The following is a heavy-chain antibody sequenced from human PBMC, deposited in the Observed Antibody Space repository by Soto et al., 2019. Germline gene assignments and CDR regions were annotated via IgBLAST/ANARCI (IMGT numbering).Heavy chain of an antibody. Sequence: PGESLKISCKGSGYSFTSYWIGWVRQMPGKGLEWMGIIYPGDSDTRYSPSFQGQVTISADKSISTAYLQWSSLKASDTAMYYCASTSIAAAGKDYNWFDPRGQRTPVTVSS. J-gene: IGHJ5*02. V-gene: IGHV5-51*01. CDR3: ASTSIAAAGKDYNWFDP. CDR1: GYSFTSYW. D-gene: IGHD6-13*01. CDR2: IYPGDSDT.